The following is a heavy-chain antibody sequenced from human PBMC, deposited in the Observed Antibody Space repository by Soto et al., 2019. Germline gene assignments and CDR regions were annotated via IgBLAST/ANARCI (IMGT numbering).Heavy chain of an antibody. J-gene: IGHJ6*02. CDR1: GGTFTSYI. D-gene: IGHD1-1*01. V-gene: IGHV1-69*12. CDR2: IVPKFGTT. CDR3: ARGRDDRFGRHYFGLDV. Sequence: QVRLVQSGAEVKKPGSSVKVSCKGSGGTFTSYIITWVRHAPGQGIEWVGGIVPKFGTTNYAQKFQGRVTLTAYESSIIVYLELSNLRSEDTGVYYCARGRDDRFGRHYFGLDVWGQGTTVTVS.